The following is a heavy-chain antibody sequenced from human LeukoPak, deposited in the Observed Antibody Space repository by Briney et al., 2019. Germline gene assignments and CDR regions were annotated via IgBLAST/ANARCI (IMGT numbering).Heavy chain of an antibody. CDR3: ARHGAYGSGSYFFSGWFDP. CDR1: GYSFTSYW. J-gene: IGHJ5*02. D-gene: IGHD3-10*01. CDR2: IYPGDSDT. V-gene: IGHV5-51*07. Sequence: GESLKISCKGSGYSFTSYWIVWVHQMPGKGLEWMGSIYPGDSDTRYSPSFQGQVTISADKSISTAYLQWSSLKASDTAMYYCARHGAYGSGSYFFSGWFDPWGQGTLVTVSS.